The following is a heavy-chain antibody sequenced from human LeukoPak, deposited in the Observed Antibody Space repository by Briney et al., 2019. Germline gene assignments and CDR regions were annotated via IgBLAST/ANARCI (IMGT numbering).Heavy chain of an antibody. Sequence: SETLSLTCTVSGGSISSSSYYWGWIRQPPGKGLEWIGSIYYSGSTYYNPSLKSRVTISVDTSKNQFSLKLSSVTAADTAVYYCAKTTTVTTWYSDLWGRGTLVTVSS. CDR3: AKTTTVTTWYSDL. D-gene: IGHD4-11*01. CDR2: IYYSGST. V-gene: IGHV4-39*01. CDR1: GGSISSSSYY. J-gene: IGHJ2*01.